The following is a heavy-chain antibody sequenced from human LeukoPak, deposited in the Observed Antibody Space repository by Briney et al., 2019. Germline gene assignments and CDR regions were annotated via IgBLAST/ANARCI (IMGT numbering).Heavy chain of an antibody. Sequence: KTSETLSLTCAVSGGSISSDSYYWGWIRQPPGKGLEWIGHIDYSGNSYYNPSLKSRVTISVDSSRKQFSLILTSVTAADTSVYYCARHGETNGYYYWQSRPSGGLDVWGQGTTVTVSS. CDR1: GGSISSDSYY. CDR2: IDYSGNS. D-gene: IGHD1-26*01. CDR3: ARHGETNGYYYWQSRPSGGLDV. J-gene: IGHJ6*02. V-gene: IGHV4-39*01.